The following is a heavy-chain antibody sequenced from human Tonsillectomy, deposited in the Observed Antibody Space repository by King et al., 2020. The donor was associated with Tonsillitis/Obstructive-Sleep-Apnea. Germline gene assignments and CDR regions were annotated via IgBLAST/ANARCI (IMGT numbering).Heavy chain of an antibody. CDR2: MNGDGSSI. D-gene: IGHD3-3*01. CDR3: ARGRSYELSSGRDY. J-gene: IGHJ4*02. Sequence: VQLVESGGGLVQPGGSLRLSCAASGFSFSAYWMYWVRQAPGKGLVWVSRMNGDGSSIAYADSVRVRFTIYRDNAKNTVYLQMHSLRAEDTAVYYCARGRSYELSSGRDYWGQGALVTVSS. CDR1: GFSFSAYW. V-gene: IGHV3-74*01.